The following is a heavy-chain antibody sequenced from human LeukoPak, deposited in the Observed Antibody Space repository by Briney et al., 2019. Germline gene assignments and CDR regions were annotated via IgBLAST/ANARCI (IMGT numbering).Heavy chain of an antibody. J-gene: IGHJ6*02. CDR3: AKAHLPSHYHYYGMDV. Sequence: GGSLRLSCAASGFNFNNYWMSWLRQAPGKGLEWVANIKDDGSEEYYVDSVKGRFTIVRDNAYNSLYLQMNSLRAEDTAVYYCAKAHLPSHYHYYGMDVWGQGTTVTVSS. CDR2: IKDDGSEE. CDR1: GFNFNNYW. V-gene: IGHV3-7*03.